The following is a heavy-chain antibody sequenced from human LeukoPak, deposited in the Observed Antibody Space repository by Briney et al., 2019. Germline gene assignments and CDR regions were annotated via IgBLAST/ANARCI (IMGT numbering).Heavy chain of an antibody. V-gene: IGHV4-59*01. CDR1: GFTFDDYA. CDR2: IYYTGST. J-gene: IGHJ4*02. Sequence: PGGSLRLSCAASGFTFDDYAMHWVRQSPGKGLEWIGYIYYTGSTSYNPSLRSRVTMSADTSKNQFSLKLSSVTTADTAVYYCASRKLGNDYWGQGTLVTVSS. D-gene: IGHD7-27*01. CDR3: ASRKLGNDY.